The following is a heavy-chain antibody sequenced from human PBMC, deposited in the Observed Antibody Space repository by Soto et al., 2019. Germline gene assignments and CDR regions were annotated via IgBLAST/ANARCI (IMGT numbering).Heavy chain of an antibody. CDR2: IIPIFGTA. Sequence: GASVKVSCKASGGTFSSYAISWVRQAPGQGLEWMGGIIPIFGTANYAQKFQGRVTITADESTSTAYMELSSLRSEDTAVYYCARDSIFTDSRGPKAFDIWGQGTMVTVSS. CDR1: GGTFSSYA. V-gene: IGHV1-69*13. CDR3: ARDSIFTDSRGPKAFDI. J-gene: IGHJ3*02. D-gene: IGHD2-21*01.